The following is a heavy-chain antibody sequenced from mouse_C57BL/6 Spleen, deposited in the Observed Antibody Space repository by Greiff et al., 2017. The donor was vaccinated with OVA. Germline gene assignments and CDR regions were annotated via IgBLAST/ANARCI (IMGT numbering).Heavy chain of an antibody. V-gene: IGHV1-59*01. CDR1: GYTFTSYW. D-gene: IGHD4-1*01. J-gene: IGHJ3*01. CDR2: IDPSDSYT. Sequence: QVQLQQPGAELVRPGTSVKLSCKASGYTFTSYWMHWVKQRPGQGLEWIGVIDPSDSYTNYNQKFKGKATLTVDTSSSTAYMQLSSLTSADSSVYYCARGNWDFAYWGQGTLVTVSA. CDR3: ARGNWDFAY.